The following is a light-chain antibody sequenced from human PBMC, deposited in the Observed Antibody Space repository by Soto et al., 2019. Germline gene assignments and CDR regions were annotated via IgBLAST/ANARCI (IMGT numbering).Light chain of an antibody. CDR3: QQYGSSPET. CDR1: QSIFYSSNNKNF. CDR2: WAS. V-gene: IGKV4-1*01. Sequence: DIVMTQSPDSLALSLGYRSTINCNSSQSIFYSSNNKNFLAWYQQKPGQPPKLLIYWASTRESGVPDRFSGSGSGTDFTLTISRLEPEDFAVYYCQQYGSSPETFGQGTKVDI. J-gene: IGKJ1*01.